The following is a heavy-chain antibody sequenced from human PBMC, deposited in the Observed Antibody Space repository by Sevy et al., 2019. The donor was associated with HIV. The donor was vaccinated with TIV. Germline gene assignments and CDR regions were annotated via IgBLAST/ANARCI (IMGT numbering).Heavy chain of an antibody. J-gene: IGHJ4*02. CDR1: GFIFNSYA. CDR2: ISGSGGST. CDR3: ARGYGSGSPPDY. Sequence: GGSLRLSCVASGFIFNSYAMNWVRQAPGKGLEWVSSISGSGGSTYYGDCVKGRFSISRDNFNNRVFLEMNTLRADDTAVYYCARGYGSGSPPDYWGQGTLVTVSS. V-gene: IGHV3-23*01. D-gene: IGHD3-10*01.